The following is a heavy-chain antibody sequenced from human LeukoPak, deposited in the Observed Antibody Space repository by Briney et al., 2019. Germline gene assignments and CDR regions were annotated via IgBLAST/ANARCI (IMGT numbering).Heavy chain of an antibody. Sequence: QPGGSLRLSCAASGFTFSSYAMSWVRQAPGKGLEWVSAIGGSGGSTYYADSVKGRFTISRDNAKNSLYLQMNSLRAEDTAVYYCARRARYSGYDSAFDIWGQGTMVTVSS. CDR2: IGGSGGST. CDR3: ARRARYSGYDSAFDI. CDR1: GFTFSSYA. J-gene: IGHJ3*02. V-gene: IGHV3-23*01. D-gene: IGHD5-12*01.